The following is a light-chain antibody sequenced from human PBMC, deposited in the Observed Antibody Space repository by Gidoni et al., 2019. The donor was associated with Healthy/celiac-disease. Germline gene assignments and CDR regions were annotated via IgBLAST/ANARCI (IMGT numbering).Light chain of an antibody. J-gene: IGKJ4*01. CDR1: QGISSY. CDR3: QQYYSYPLT. Sequence: IRMTQSPSSFSASTGDRVTITCRASQGISSYLAWYQQKPGKAPKLLIYAASTLQSGVPSRFSGSGSGTDFTLTISCLQSEDFATYYCQQYYSYPLTFGGGTKVEIK. CDR2: AAS. V-gene: IGKV1-8*01.